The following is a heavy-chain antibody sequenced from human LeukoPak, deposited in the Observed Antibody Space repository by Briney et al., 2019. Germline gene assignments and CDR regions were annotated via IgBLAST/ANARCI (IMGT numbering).Heavy chain of an antibody. CDR1: GGSISSYY. J-gene: IGHJ5*02. Sequence: SETLSLTCTVSGGSISSYYWSWIRQPPGKGLEWIGEINHSGSTNYNPSLKSRVTISADTSKNQFSLKLSSVTAADTAVYYCARQGYNWNDNWFDPWGQGTLVTVSS. V-gene: IGHV4-34*01. CDR3: ARQGYNWNDNWFDP. D-gene: IGHD1-1*01. CDR2: INHSGST.